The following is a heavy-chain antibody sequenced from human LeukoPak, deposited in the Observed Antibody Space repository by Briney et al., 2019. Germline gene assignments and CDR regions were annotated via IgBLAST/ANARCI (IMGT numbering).Heavy chain of an antibody. J-gene: IGHJ4*02. V-gene: IGHV4-39*07. CDR2: IYDSGST. CDR3: ARVAVAGLFDY. CDR1: GGSIRSSYYY. Sequence: SETLSLTCTVSGGSIRSSYYYWGWIRQPPGKGLEWIGSIYDSGSTYYNPSLKSRVTISVDTSKNQFSLKLSSVTAADTAVYYCARVAVAGLFDYWGQGTLVTVSS. D-gene: IGHD6-19*01.